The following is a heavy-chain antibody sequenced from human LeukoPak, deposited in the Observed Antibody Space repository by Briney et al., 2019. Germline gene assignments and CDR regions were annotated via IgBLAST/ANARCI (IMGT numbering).Heavy chain of an antibody. CDR2: IWHDGRNK. V-gene: IGHV3-33*01. Sequence: PGGSLRLSCAASGFTFTTYGTDWVRQAPGKGRGWVASIWHDGRNKYYADSVKGRFTISRDNSKNTLYLQMNSLRAGDTAVYYCARDPPREYCSSTSCPVGSWFDPWGQGTLVTVSS. J-gene: IGHJ5*02. CDR1: GFTFTTYG. CDR3: ARDPPREYCSSTSCPVGSWFDP. D-gene: IGHD2-2*01.